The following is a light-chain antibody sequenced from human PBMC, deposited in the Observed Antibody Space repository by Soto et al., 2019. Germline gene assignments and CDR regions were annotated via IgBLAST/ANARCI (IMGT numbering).Light chain of an antibody. CDR1: QSIAGL. CDR2: DAS. CDR3: LQRGNWPWT. Sequence: EIVLTQSPATLSLSPGERATLSCRTSQSIAGLLAWYQQQPGQAPRLLIYDASNRATGIPARFSGSGSGTAFTLTISSLEPEDFAVYYCLQRGNWPWTFGQGTTVEIK. V-gene: IGKV3-11*01. J-gene: IGKJ1*01.